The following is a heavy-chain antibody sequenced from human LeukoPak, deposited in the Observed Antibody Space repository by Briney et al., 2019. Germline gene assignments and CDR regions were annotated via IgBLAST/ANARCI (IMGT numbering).Heavy chain of an antibody. V-gene: IGHV3-21*01. Sequence: GGSLRLSCAASGFTFSSYSMNWVRQAPGKGLEWVSSISSSSSYIHYADSVKGRFTISRDNAKNSLYLQMNSLRAEDTAVYYCARGRYGSGSSRALDYWGQGTLVTVSS. CDR1: GFTFSSYS. CDR3: ARGRYGSGSSRALDY. D-gene: IGHD3-10*01. CDR2: ISSSSSYI. J-gene: IGHJ4*02.